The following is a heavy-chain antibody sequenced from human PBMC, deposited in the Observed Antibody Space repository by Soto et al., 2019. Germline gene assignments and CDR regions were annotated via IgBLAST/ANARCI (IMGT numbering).Heavy chain of an antibody. D-gene: IGHD3-10*01. CDR3: ARVRSWGFSYYYYGMDV. J-gene: IGHJ6*02. Sequence: LSLTCTVSGGSISSGDYYWSWIRQPPGKGLEWIGYIYYSGSTYYNPSLKSRVTISVDTSKNQFSLKLSSVTAADTAVYYCARVRSWGFSYYYYGMDVWGQGTTVTVSS. V-gene: IGHV4-30-4*01. CDR2: IYYSGST. CDR1: GGSISSGDYY.